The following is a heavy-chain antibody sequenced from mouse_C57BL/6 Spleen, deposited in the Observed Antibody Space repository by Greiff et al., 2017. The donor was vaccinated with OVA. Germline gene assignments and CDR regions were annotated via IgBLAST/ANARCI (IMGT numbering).Heavy chain of an antibody. D-gene: IGHD1-1*01. V-gene: IGHV1-82*01. CDR1: GYAFSSSW. J-gene: IGHJ3*01. Sequence: QVQLKESGPELVKPGASVKISCKASGYAFSSSWMNWVKQRPGKGLEWIGRIYPGDGDTNYNGKFKGKATLTADKSSSTAYMQLSSLTSEDSAVYFCAREGVGSSPWAQGTLVTVSA. CDR3: AREGVGSSP. CDR2: IYPGDGDT.